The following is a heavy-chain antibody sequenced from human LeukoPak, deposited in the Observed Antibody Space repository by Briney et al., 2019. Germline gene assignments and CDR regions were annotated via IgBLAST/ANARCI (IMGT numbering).Heavy chain of an antibody. D-gene: IGHD1-26*01. Sequence: GGSLRLSCAASGFTFSSYGMHWVRQAPGKGLEWVSFISYDGSDKYYADSVKGRFTISGDNSKNTLYLHMNSLTDEDTAVYFCAKDRTWEPAPSHFNYWGRGTLVTVSS. J-gene: IGHJ4*02. CDR3: AKDRTWEPAPSHFNY. V-gene: IGHV3-30*18. CDR2: ISYDGSDK. CDR1: GFTFSSYG.